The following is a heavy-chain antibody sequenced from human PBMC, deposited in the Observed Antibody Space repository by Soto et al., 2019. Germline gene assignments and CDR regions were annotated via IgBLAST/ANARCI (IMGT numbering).Heavy chain of an antibody. CDR2: MCSSGST. CDR1: GGSISSSSYY. CDR3: ARARNWFDP. J-gene: IGHJ5*02. V-gene: IGHV4-39*01. Sequence: PSETLSLTCTVSGGSISSSSYYWGWIRQPPGQGLEWLGSMCSSGSTYDNPALRSRVRISVVTSKKQCSLKLRSVTAAAQAAYYCARARNWFDPWGQGTLVTVSS.